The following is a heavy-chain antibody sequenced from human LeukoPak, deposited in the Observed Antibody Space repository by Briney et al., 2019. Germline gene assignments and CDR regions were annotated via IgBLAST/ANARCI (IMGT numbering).Heavy chain of an antibody. Sequence: PSETLSLTCTVSGVSISTYYWSWIRQPPGKGLEWIGYIHHSGNTKNNPSLESRVTMSVDTSNNQLSLRLSSVTAADTAVYYCARDQGSSLGMDVWGQGTTVTVSS. CDR2: IHHSGNT. CDR1: GVSISTYY. CDR3: ARDQGSSLGMDV. J-gene: IGHJ6*02. D-gene: IGHD6-13*01. V-gene: IGHV4-59*01.